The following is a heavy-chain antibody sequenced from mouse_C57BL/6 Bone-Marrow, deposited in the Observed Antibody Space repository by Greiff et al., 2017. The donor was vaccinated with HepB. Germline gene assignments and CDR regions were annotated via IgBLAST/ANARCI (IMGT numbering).Heavy chain of an antibody. CDR2: INPNNGGT. CDR3: ARPAAQATDYAMDY. V-gene: IGHV1-18*01. CDR1: GYTFTDYN. D-gene: IGHD3-2*02. Sequence: VQLKQSGPELVKPGASVKIPCKASGYTFTDYNMDWVKQSHGKSLEWIGDINPNNGGTIYNQKFKGKATLTVDKSSSTAYMELRSLTSEDTAVYYWARPAAQATDYAMDYWGQGTSVTVSS. J-gene: IGHJ4*01.